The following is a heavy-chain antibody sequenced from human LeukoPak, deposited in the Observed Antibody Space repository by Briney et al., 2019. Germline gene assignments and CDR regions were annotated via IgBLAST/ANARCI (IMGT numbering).Heavy chain of an antibody. CDR2: INHSGST. D-gene: IGHD6-6*01. CDR1: GGPFSGYY. J-gene: IGHJ4*02. V-gene: IGHV4-34*01. CDR3: ARQKGIAARPRYDY. Sequence: SETLSLTCAVYGGPFSGYYWSWIRQPPGKGLEWIGEINHSGSTNYNPSLKSRVTISVDTSKNQFSLKLSSVTAADTAVYYCARQKGIAARPRYDYWGQGTLVTVSS.